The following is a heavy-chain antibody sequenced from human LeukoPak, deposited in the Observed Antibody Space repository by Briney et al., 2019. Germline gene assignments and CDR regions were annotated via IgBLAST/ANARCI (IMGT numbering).Heavy chain of an antibody. J-gene: IGHJ6*03. D-gene: IGHD4-23*01. Sequence: SVKVSCKASGGTFSSYAISWVRQAPGQGLEWMGRIIPIFGPANYPQNFQGRVTISTDKSTTTVYIELSSLRFDDTAVYYCARDDRLWGGNPNMDVWGKGTTVTVS. CDR3: ARDDRLWGGNPNMDV. CDR1: GGTFSSYA. CDR2: IIPIFGPA. V-gene: IGHV1-69*05.